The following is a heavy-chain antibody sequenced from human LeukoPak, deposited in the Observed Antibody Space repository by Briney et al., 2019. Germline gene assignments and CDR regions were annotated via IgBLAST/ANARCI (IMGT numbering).Heavy chain of an antibody. D-gene: IGHD1-1*01. V-gene: IGHV4-30-2*01. Sequence: TLSLTCVVSGGSINSDSWSWIRQTPGKGLEWVGYILHGGGIHSNPSLKSRVTISVDRSKNQFSLKLTSVTAADTAVYYCARSPFRGSGTWKGWLDTWGQGILVTVSS. CDR1: GGSINSDS. CDR3: ARSPFRGSGTWKGWLDT. CDR2: ILHGGGI. J-gene: IGHJ5*02.